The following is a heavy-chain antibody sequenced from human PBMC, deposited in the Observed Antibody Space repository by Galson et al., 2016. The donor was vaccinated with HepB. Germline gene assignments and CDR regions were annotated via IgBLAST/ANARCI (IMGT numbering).Heavy chain of an antibody. CDR2: MSYSGTA. D-gene: IGHD2-21*02. CDR1: GVSITNSRYF. Sequence: SETLSLTCSVSGVSITNSRYFWGWIRQPPGKGLEWIGSMSYSGTAYYNPSLQSRVTISGDTSNNQFSLKLNSMTAADRAIYYCARQVVSDNYLESAFDIWGQGTMVTVSS. J-gene: IGHJ3*02. CDR3: ARQVVSDNYLESAFDI. V-gene: IGHV4-39*01.